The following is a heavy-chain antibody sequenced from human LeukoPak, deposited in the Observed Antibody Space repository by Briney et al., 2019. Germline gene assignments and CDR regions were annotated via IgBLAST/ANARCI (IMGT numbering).Heavy chain of an antibody. D-gene: IGHD3-22*01. J-gene: IGHJ3*02. V-gene: IGHV4-30-4*01. CDR2: IYYSGST. CDR1: GGSISSGDYY. Sequence: SQTLSLTCTVSGGSISSGDYYWSWIRQPPGKGLEWIGYIYYSGSTSCNPSLKSRVTVSVDTSKNQFSLKLNSVTAADTAVYYCARGRGDSAYYQIWGQGTMVTVSS. CDR3: ARGRGDSAYYQI.